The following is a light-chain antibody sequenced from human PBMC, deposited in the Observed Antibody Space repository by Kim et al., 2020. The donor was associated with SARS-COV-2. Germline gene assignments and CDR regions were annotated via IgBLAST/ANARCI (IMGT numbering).Light chain of an antibody. Sequence: RVTITCRTRQFIKNHLAWFPHKPEKAPKSLIYAASRLQSGVPSKFSGSGSGTDFTLTISSLQPEDSAIYYCQQYSTYPLITFGPGTRLEIK. CDR1: QFIKNH. CDR2: AAS. V-gene: IGKV1-16*02. CDR3: QQYSTYPLIT. J-gene: IGKJ5*01.